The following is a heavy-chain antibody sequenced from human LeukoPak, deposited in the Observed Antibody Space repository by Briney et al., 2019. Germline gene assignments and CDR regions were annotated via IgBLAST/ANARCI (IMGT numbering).Heavy chain of an antibody. Sequence: ASVKVSCKASGYTFTAYYIHWVRQAPGQGLEWMGWITPYSGGTKYAQKFQGRVTMTRDTSISTAYMELSRLKSDDTAVYYCAREVMDNLRFDYWGQGTLVTVSS. CDR2: ITPYSGGT. D-gene: IGHD1-14*01. J-gene: IGHJ4*02. V-gene: IGHV1-2*02. CDR3: AREVMDNLRFDY. CDR1: GYTFTAYY.